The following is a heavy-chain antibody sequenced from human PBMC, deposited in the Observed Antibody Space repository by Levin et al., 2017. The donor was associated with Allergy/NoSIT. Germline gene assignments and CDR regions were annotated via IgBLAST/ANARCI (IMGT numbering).Heavy chain of an antibody. CDR2: TSDSGGST. CDR3: AKGSEGWWNDRNWFDP. J-gene: IGHJ5*02. CDR1: GFTFSSYA. D-gene: IGHD1-1*01. V-gene: IGHV3-23*01. Sequence: PEASVKVSCVASGFTFSSYAMSWVRQAPGKGLEWVSATSDSGGSTYFADSVKGRFTISRDNSKNTLYLQMNSLRAEDTAVYYCAKGSEGWWNDRNWFDPWGQGTLVTVSS.